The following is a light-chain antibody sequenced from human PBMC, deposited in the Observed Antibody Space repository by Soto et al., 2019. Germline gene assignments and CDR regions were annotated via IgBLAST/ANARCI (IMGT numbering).Light chain of an antibody. CDR1: SSDVGGYNY. CDR2: DVS. Sequence: QSALTQPASVSGSPGQSITISCTGTSSDVGGYNYVSWYQQHPGKAPKLMIYDVSNRPSGVSNRFSGSKSGNTASLTISGLQAEDEADDYCSSYTSSSTLVFGGGTKLTGL. CDR3: SSYTSSSTLV. V-gene: IGLV2-14*01. J-gene: IGLJ2*01.